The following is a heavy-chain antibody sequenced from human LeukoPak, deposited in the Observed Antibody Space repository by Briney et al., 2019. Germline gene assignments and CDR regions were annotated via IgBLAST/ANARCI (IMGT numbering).Heavy chain of an antibody. CDR1: GGTFSSYA. D-gene: IGHD3-22*01. V-gene: IGHV1-69*13. Sequence: VKVPCKASGGTFSSYAISWVRQAPGQGLEWMGRIIPIFGTANYAQKFQGSVTITTDESTSTAYMELSSLRSEDTAVYYCARDATAVWYYDSSGYRWFDPWGQGTLVTVSS. CDR2: IIPIFGTA. CDR3: ARDATAVWYYDSSGYRWFDP. J-gene: IGHJ5*02.